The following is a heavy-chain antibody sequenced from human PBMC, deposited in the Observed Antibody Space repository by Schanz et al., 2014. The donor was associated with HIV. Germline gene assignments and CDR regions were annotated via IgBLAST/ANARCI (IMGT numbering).Heavy chain of an antibody. CDR2: ISWNSGSR. D-gene: IGHD5-12*01. Sequence: EVQLAESGGGLVQPGRSLRLFCEASGFTFDDYDMHWVRQVPGKGLEWVSSISWNSGSRGYADSVKGRFTISRDNDNDSLYLQMNSLREDDTAIYYCVRDCVSGCPADYWGQGTLVTVSS. CDR1: GFTFDDYD. V-gene: IGHV3-9*01. CDR3: VRDCVSGCPADY. J-gene: IGHJ4*02.